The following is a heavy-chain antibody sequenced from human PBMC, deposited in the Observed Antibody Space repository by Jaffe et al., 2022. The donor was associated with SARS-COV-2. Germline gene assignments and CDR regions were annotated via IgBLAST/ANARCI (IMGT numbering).Heavy chain of an antibody. CDR2: LYYSGNT. V-gene: IGHV4-39*01. J-gene: IGHJ6*02. CDR1: GGSISNSNYY. D-gene: IGHD6-13*01. CDR3: ARHGKSSSWYEAFYYYGMDV. Sequence: QLQLRESGPGLVKPSETLSLTCTVSGGSISNSNYYWGWIRQPPGKGLEWIGSLYYSGNTYYNPSLKSRVTISVDTSKNQFSLRLSSVTAADTAVYYCARHGKSSSWYEAFYYYGMDVWGQGTTVTVSS.